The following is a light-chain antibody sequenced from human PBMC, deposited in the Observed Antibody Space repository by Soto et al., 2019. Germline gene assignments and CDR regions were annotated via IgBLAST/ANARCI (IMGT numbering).Light chain of an antibody. Sequence: QSALTQPASVSGSPGQSITISCTGTSSDVGGYNYVSWYQHHPGKAPKLMIYEVSNRPSGVSNRFSGSKSGNTASLTISGLQAEDEADYYCSSYTSTLYVLCGGGTKLTVL. CDR2: EVS. J-gene: IGLJ2*01. CDR3: SSYTSTLYVL. V-gene: IGLV2-14*01. CDR1: SSDVGGYNY.